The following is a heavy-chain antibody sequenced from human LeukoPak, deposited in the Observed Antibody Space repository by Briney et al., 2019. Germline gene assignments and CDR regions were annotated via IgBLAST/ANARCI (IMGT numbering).Heavy chain of an antibody. Sequence: SETLSLTCTVSGGSISNYYWNWIRLPPGKGLEWIGYIYSSGSTIYNPSLKSRVTISVDTSKNQFSLKLRFVTPADTAVYYCARTTEGYCSGGSCYSYYYYMDVWGKGTTVTVSS. CDR1: GGSISNYY. V-gene: IGHV4-59*01. CDR3: ARTTEGYCSGGSCYSYYYYMDV. D-gene: IGHD2-15*01. J-gene: IGHJ6*03. CDR2: IYSSGST.